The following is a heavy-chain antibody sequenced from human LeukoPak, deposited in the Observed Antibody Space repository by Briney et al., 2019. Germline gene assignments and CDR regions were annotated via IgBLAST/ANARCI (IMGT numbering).Heavy chain of an antibody. D-gene: IGHD5-12*01. J-gene: IGHJ5*02. Sequence: PSETLSLTCTVSGYSISSGYYWAWIRQPPGKGLEWIGSIYHTGNTYYNASLKSRVAISVDTSKNQFSLKLSSVTAADTAVYYCARLEYGAYVFDPWGQGTLVTVSS. CDR3: ARLEYGAYVFDP. V-gene: IGHV4-38-2*02. CDR1: GYSISSGYY. CDR2: IYHTGNT.